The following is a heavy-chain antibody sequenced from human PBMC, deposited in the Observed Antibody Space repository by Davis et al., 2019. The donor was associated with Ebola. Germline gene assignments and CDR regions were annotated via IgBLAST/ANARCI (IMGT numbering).Heavy chain of an antibody. D-gene: IGHD2-15*01. V-gene: IGHV1-69*02. CDR1: GGTFSSYT. CDR3: AREVGFCSGGTWCWFDP. CDR2: VIPMLGIA. Sequence: AASVKVSCKASGGTFSSYTVSWVRQAPGQGLEWMGRVIPMLGIADYAQNFQGRVTITADKFTTTAYMELNRLRSEDTAVYYCAREVGFCSGGTWCWFDPWGQGTLVTVSS. J-gene: IGHJ5*02.